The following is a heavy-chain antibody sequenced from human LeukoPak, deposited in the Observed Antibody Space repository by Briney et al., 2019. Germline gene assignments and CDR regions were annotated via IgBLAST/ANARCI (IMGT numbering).Heavy chain of an antibody. V-gene: IGHV3-21*01. CDR1: GFTFSSYS. D-gene: IGHD3-22*01. CDR3: ARDPSRYYDSSGYHFDY. J-gene: IGHJ4*02. Sequence: KTGGSLRLSCAASGFTFSSYSMTWVRQAPGKGLEWVSSISSSSSYIYYADSVKGRFTISRDNAKNSLYLQMNSLRAEDTAVYYCARDPSRYYDSSGYHFDYWGQGTLVTVSS. CDR2: ISSSSSYI.